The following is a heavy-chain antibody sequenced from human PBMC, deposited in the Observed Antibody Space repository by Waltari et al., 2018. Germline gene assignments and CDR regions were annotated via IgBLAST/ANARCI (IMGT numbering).Heavy chain of an antibody. CDR1: GGSFSGYY. Sequence: QVQLQQWGAGLLKPSETLSLTCAVYGGSFSGYYWSWIRQPPGKGLEWIGEINHSGSTNYNPPLKSRVTISVDTSKNQFSLKLSSVTAADTAVYYCAREKSGSYYVRRNWFDPWGQGTLVTVSS. CDR3: AREKSGSYYVRRNWFDP. J-gene: IGHJ5*02. D-gene: IGHD1-26*01. CDR2: INHSGST. V-gene: IGHV4-34*01.